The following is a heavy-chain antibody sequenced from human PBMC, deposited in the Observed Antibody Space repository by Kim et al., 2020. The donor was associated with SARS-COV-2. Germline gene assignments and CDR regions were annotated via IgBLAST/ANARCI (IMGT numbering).Heavy chain of an antibody. CDR2: IYYRGST. Sequence: SETLSLTCTVSGGSISSSSYYWGWIRQPPGKGLEWIGSIYYRGSTYYNPSLKSRVTISVDTSKHQFSLKLSSVTAADTAVYYCARFNWGSYFDYWGQGTL. J-gene: IGHJ4*02. CDR1: GGSISSSSYY. V-gene: IGHV4-39*07. CDR3: ARFNWGSYFDY. D-gene: IGHD7-27*01.